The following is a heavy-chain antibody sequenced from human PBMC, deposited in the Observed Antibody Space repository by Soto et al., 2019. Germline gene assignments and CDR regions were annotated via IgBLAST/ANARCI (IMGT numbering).Heavy chain of an antibody. CDR2: ISAYNGNR. Sequence: QVRLVQSGAEVKKPGASVKVSCKASGYTFFNYGISWVRQAPGQGLEWMGWISAYNGNRNYAGEFQGRATMTTETSTCTAYMELRSLRSGDTAVYYCARDGITLAGYYWGQGTLVPVSS. V-gene: IGHV1-18*01. D-gene: IGHD6-19*01. CDR3: ARDGITLAGYY. J-gene: IGHJ4*02. CDR1: GYTFFNYG.